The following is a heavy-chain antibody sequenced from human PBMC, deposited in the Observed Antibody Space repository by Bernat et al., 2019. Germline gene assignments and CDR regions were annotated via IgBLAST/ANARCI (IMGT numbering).Heavy chain of an antibody. CDR1: GYTFTSYA. V-gene: IGHV7-4-1*02. CDR2: INTNTGNP. D-gene: IGHD3-3*01. J-gene: IGHJ6*03. Sequence: QVQLVQSGSELKKPGASVKVSCKASGYTFTSYAMNWVRQAPGQGLEWMGWINTNTGNPTCAQGFTGRFVFSLDTSVSTAYLQISSLKAEDTAVYYCASPLRFLEWLSPLDYYYYMDVWGKGTTVTVSS. CDR3: ASPLRFLEWLSPLDYYYYMDV.